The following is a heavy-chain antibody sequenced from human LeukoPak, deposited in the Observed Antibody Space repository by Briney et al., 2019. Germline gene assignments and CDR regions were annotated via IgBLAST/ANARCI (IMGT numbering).Heavy chain of an antibody. V-gene: IGHV4-34*01. CDR3: ARGIGRNQAVAQGY. CDR1: GGSFSGYY. Sequence: SETLSLTCAVYGGSFSGYYWSWIRQPPGKGLEWIGEINHSGSTNYNPSLKSRVTISVDTSKNQFSLKLSSVTAADTAVYYCARGIGRNQAVAQGYWGQGTLVTVSS. J-gene: IGHJ4*02. CDR2: INHSGST. D-gene: IGHD6-19*01.